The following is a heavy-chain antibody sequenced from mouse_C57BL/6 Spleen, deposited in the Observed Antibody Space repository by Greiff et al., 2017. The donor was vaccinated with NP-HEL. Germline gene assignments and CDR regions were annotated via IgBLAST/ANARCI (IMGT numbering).Heavy chain of an antibody. Sequence: EVQLVESGGGLVKPGGSLKLSCAASGFTFSSYAMSWVRQTPEKRLEWVATISDGGSYTYYPDNVKGRFTISRDNAKNNLYLQMSHLKSEDTAMYYCARAGLLYAMDYWGQGTSVTVSS. V-gene: IGHV5-4*01. D-gene: IGHD2-3*01. J-gene: IGHJ4*01. CDR3: ARAGLLYAMDY. CDR1: GFTFSSYA. CDR2: ISDGGSYT.